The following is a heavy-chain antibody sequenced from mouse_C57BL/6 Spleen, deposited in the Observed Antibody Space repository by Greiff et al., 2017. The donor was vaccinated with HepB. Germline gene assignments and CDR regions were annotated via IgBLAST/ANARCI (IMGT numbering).Heavy chain of an antibody. V-gene: IGHV5-4*01. Sequence: EVKLVESGGGLVKPGGSLKLSCAASGFTFSSYAMSWVRQTPEKRLEWVATISDGGSYTYYPDNVKGRFTISRDNAKKNLYLQMSHLKSEDTAMYYCARDRIYSNYYFDYWGQGTTLTVSS. CDR1: GFTFSSYA. D-gene: IGHD2-5*01. CDR2: ISDGGSYT. CDR3: ARDRIYSNYYFDY. J-gene: IGHJ2*01.